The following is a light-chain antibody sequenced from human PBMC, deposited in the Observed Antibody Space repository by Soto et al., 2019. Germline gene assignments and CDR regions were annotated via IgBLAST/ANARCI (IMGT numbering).Light chain of an antibody. CDR3: SSYRSIGSLV. J-gene: IGLJ1*01. Sequence: QTVVTQPASVSGSPGQSITISCTGTSSDVGGYKYVSWYQQHPGKAPKVMIYEVSNRPSGVSNRFSGSKSGNTASLTISGLQAEDEGDYYCSSYRSIGSLVFGTGTKLTVL. V-gene: IGLV2-14*01. CDR1: SSDVGGYKY. CDR2: EVS.